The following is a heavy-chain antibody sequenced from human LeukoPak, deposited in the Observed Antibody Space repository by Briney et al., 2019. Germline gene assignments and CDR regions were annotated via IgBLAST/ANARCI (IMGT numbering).Heavy chain of an antibody. J-gene: IGHJ4*02. CDR1: GFTFSSYG. V-gene: IGHV3-30*02. CDR3: ARGIYGDNPAQGFDY. D-gene: IGHD4-17*01. CDR2: IRYDGSNK. Sequence: GGSLRLSCAASGFTFSSYGMHWVRQAPGKGPEWVAFIRYDGSNKYYADSVKGRFTISRDNSKNTLYLQMNSLRAEDTAVYYCARGIYGDNPAQGFDYWGQGTLVTVSS.